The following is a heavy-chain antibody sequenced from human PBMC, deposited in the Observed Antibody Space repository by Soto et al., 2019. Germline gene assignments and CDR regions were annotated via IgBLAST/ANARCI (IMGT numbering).Heavy chain of an antibody. CDR1: PGLLTNNY. V-gene: IGHV4-4*07. CDR2: IYTSRST. J-gene: IGHJ4*02. CDR3: VRDETVLGFVY. D-gene: IGHD2-15*01. Sequence: PSETLSLTCTLSPGLLTNNYWAWIRQPAGTGPESIGRIYTSRSTTYNTSLKCRVTMSVDTAKNPFSLKLNSVTAADTAVYYCVRDETVLGFVYLGQGTLVTVSS.